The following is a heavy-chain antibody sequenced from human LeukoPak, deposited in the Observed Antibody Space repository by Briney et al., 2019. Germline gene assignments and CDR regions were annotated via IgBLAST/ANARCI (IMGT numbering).Heavy chain of an antibody. V-gene: IGHV3-48*01. J-gene: IGHJ4*02. Sequence: GGSLRLSCVASGFTFNIYSMNWVRQAPGKGLEWISYISATGSAIYYADSVKGRFTTSRDNDKNSLYLQMNSLRPEDTAVYYCARVPGVVLPAAMPVRDYWGQGTLVTVSS. CDR1: GFTFNIYS. CDR3: ARVPGVVLPAAMPVRDY. CDR2: ISATGSAI. D-gene: IGHD2-2*01.